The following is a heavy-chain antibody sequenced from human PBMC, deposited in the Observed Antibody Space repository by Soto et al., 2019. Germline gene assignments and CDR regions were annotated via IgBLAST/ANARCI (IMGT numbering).Heavy chain of an antibody. J-gene: IGHJ6*02. CDR3: AKDGDIPSGYGMDV. D-gene: IGHD1-26*01. CDR2: ISGSGGST. V-gene: IGHV3-23*01. CDR1: GFTFSSYA. Sequence: EVQLLESGGGLVQPGGSLRLSCAASGFTFSSYAMSWVRQAPGKGLEWVSAISGSGGSTYYADSVKGRFTISSDNSKNTLYLQMNSLRAEDTAVYYCAKDGDIPSGYGMDVWGQGTTVTVSS.